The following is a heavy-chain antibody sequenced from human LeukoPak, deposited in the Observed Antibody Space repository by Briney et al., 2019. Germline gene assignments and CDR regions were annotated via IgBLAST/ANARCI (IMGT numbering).Heavy chain of an antibody. CDR1: GFTFSSTM. V-gene: IGHV3-23*01. CDR3: AKLGPPPAVVGGGNC. D-gene: IGHD2-15*01. CDR2: ISGSSDTT. J-gene: IGHJ4*02. Sequence: PGGSLRLSCVVSGFTFSSTMMSWVRQAPGKGLEWVSSISGSSDTTYYADSVKGRFTISRDNSKNTLFVQMNSLRAEDTAIYYCAKLGPPPAVVGGGNCWGQGILVTVSS.